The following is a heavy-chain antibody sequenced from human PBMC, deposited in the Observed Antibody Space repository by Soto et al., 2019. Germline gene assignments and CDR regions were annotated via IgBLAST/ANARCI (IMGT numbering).Heavy chain of an antibody. CDR1: AYTFTTYG. V-gene: IGHV1-18*04. CDR3: ARDNRKELWVEGLNAMDV. Sequence: QVQLVQSGPEVKKPGATMKVSCKASAYTFTTYGISWVRQAPGQGLEWMGWISGYNGQTNYPQKFRGRVTLTTDTSTSTAYMELRSLRSDDTAMYYCARDNRKELWVEGLNAMDVWGQGTTVTVSS. CDR2: ISGYNGQT. D-gene: IGHD3-10*01. J-gene: IGHJ6*02.